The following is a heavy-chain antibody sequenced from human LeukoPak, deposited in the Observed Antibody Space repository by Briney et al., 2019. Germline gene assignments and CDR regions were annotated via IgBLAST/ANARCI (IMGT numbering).Heavy chain of an antibody. CDR3: ARDGCGSSSCLDY. D-gene: IGHD6-6*01. CDR1: GGSISSYY. J-gene: IGHJ4*02. V-gene: IGHV4-59*01. Sequence: PSETLSLTCTVSGGSISSYYWSWIRQPPGKGLEWIGYISYSGNTNYDPSLKSRVTIAVDTSKNHFSLKLSSVTAADTAVYYCARDGCGSSSCLDYWGQGTLVTVSP. CDR2: ISYSGNT.